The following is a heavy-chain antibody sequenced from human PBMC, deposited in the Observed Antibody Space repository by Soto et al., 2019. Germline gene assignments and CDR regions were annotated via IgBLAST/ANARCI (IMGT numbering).Heavy chain of an antibody. J-gene: IGHJ4*02. CDR2: ICSSGST. Sequence: QVQLQESGPGLVKPSQTLSLTCTVSGGSISSGDYYWSWIRQPPGKRLEWIGYICSSGSTYYNPSLKSTVTISVDTPNNPFSQKLSSVTAADTAVYYRAIYGSGSSFDYWGQGTLVSVSS. V-gene: IGHV4-30-4*01. D-gene: IGHD3-10*01. CDR1: GGSISSGDYY. CDR3: AIYGSGSSFDY.